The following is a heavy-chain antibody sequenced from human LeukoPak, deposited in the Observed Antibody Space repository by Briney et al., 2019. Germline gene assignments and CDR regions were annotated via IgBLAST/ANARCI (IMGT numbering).Heavy chain of an antibody. Sequence: PSETLSLTCAVSGGSFSGYYWSWIRQPPGKGLEWIGEINHSGSTNYNPSLKSRVTISVDTSKNQFSLKLSSVTAADTAVYYCARADKLGIAYYFDYWGQGTLVTVSS. J-gene: IGHJ4*02. V-gene: IGHV4-34*01. D-gene: IGHD7-27*01. CDR3: ARADKLGIAYYFDY. CDR1: GGSFSGYY. CDR2: INHSGST.